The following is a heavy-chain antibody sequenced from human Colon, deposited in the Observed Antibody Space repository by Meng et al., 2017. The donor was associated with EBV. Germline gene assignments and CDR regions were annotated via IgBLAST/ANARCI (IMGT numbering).Heavy chain of an antibody. Sequence: QVQLQEWGGVLLKPSDTMSPSCAVYGGSFRDYYWTWIRHPPGKGLEWIGEIDHRGNTKYNPSLKSRVTISLDTSKKQFSLKVSSVTAADSAVYYCARRGPSGNFSPWSQGALVTVSS. J-gene: IGHJ5*02. CDR3: ARRGPSGNFSP. CDR1: GGSFRDYY. CDR2: IDHRGNT. D-gene: IGHD3-10*01. V-gene: IGHV4-34*01.